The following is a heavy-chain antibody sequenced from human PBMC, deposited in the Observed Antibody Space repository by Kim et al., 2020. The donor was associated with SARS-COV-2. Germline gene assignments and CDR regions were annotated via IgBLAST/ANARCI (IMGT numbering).Heavy chain of an antibody. D-gene: IGHD2-21*02. J-gene: IGHJ6*01. V-gene: IGHV4-39*07. CDR1: GGSISSSSYY. CDR2: IYYSGST. CDR3: ARNTVVTPAKAFYYYYG. Sequence: SETLSLTCTVSGGSISSSSYYWGWIRQPPGKGLEWIGSIYYSGSTYYNPSLKSRVTISVDTSKNQFSLKLSSVTAADTAVYYCARNTVVTPAKAFYYYYG.